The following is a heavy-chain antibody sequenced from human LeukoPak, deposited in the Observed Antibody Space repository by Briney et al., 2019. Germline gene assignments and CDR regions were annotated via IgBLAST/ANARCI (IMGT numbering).Heavy chain of an antibody. CDR1: GFTFSNFA. Sequence: GGSPRLSCAASGFTFSNFAMSWVRQAPGKGLEWVSTISGSGGSTYYADSVKGRFTISRDNSKNTLYLQMNSLRAEDTAVYYCAKGAYCSTTSCYNYYYYDMDVWGQGTTVTVSS. V-gene: IGHV3-23*01. J-gene: IGHJ6*02. CDR3: AKGAYCSTTSCYNYYYYDMDV. D-gene: IGHD2-2*02. CDR2: ISGSGGST.